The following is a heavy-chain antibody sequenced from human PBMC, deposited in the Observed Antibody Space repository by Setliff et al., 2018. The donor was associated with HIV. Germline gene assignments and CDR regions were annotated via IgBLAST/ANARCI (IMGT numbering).Heavy chain of an antibody. CDR2: INSDGSFT. V-gene: IGHV3-74*01. CDR1: GFTFRSHW. Sequence: GSLRLSCAGSGFTFRSHWMNWVRQVPGKGLVWVSRINSDGSFTNYADSVKGRFTISRDNAKNTLVLQMNSLRVEDSALYYCARDRVGYRSSSGLDSWGQGTLVTVSS. CDR3: ARDRVGYRSSSGLDS. J-gene: IGHJ4*02. D-gene: IGHD6-6*01.